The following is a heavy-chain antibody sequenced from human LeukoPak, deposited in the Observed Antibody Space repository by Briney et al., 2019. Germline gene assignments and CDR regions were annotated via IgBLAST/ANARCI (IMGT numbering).Heavy chain of an antibody. D-gene: IGHD5-12*01. CDR3: ARGKRGYSGYRHNTYYYYYYMDV. J-gene: IGHJ6*03. Sequence: ASVKGSCKASGYTFTSYDINWVRQATGQGLEWMGWMNPNSGSTGYAQKFQGRVTITRNTSISTAYMELSSLSSEDTAVYYCARGKRGYSGYRHNTYYYYYYMDVWGKGTTVTVSS. V-gene: IGHV1-8*03. CDR1: GYTFTSYD. CDR2: MNPNSGST.